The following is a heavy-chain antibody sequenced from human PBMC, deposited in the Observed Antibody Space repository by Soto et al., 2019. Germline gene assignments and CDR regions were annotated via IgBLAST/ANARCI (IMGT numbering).Heavy chain of an antibody. V-gene: IGHV4-59*08. CDR1: GGSISNYY. Sequence: SETLSLTCIVSGGSISNYYWSWIRQPPGKGLEWIGYIYYSGSTNYNPSLTSRVTISVDTSKNQFSLKLSSVTAADTAVYYCASTQVLNYYGMDVWGQGTTVTVSS. CDR2: IYYSGST. CDR3: ASTQVLNYYGMDV. J-gene: IGHJ6*02. D-gene: IGHD3-9*01.